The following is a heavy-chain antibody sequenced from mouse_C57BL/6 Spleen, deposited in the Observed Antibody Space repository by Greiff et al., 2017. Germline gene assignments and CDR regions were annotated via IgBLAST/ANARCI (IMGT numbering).Heavy chain of an antibody. J-gene: IGHJ4*01. D-gene: IGHD1-1*01. Sequence: DVKLVESGGGLVKPGGSLKLSCAASGFTFSSYAMSWVRQTPEKRLEWVATISDGGSYTYYPDNVKGRFTISRDNAKNNLYLQMSHLKSEDTAMYYCARSPYYGSSYDAMDYWGQGTSVTVSS. CDR1: GFTFSSYA. V-gene: IGHV5-4*03. CDR2: ISDGGSYT. CDR3: ARSPYYGSSYDAMDY.